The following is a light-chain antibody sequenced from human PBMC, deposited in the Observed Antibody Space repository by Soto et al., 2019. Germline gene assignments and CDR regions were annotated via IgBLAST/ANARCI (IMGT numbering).Light chain of an antibody. V-gene: IGKV3-20*01. Sequence: EIVLTQSPGTLSLSPGERATLSCRASQSVGSNYLAWFQQKPVQAPRLLLYAASKRASAIPDRFSGSGSGSDFTRTISTLEPEDLAVYYGQQYGTTPWTFGRGTKVEI. J-gene: IGKJ1*01. CDR1: QSVGSNY. CDR2: AAS. CDR3: QQYGTTPWT.